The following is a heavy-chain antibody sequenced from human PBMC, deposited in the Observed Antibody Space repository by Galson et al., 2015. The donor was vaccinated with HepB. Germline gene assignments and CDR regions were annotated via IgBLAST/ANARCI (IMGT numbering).Heavy chain of an antibody. D-gene: IGHD3-10*01. CDR2: INPNSSGT. CDR3: ARLKKLWFGDLDY. J-gene: IGHJ4*02. CDR1: GYTFTGYY. V-gene: IGHV1-2*02. Sequence: SVKVSCKASGYTFTGYYMHWVRQAPGQGLEWMGWINPNSSGTNYAQKFQGRVTMTRDTSISTAYMELSRLRSDDTAVYYCARLKKLWFGDLDYWGQGTLVTVSS.